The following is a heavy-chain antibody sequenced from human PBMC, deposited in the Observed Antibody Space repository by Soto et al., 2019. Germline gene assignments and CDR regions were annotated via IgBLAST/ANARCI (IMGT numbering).Heavy chain of an antibody. V-gene: IGHV4-39*01. Sequence: SETLSLTCTVSGGSITSNDHYWGWIRQPPGKGLEWIGSVYHSGSTYYNPSLESRVTISVDTSKNQFSLKLSSVTAADTAVYNCARQAFWTWFDPWGQGTLVTVSS. CDR3: ARQAFWTWFDP. D-gene: IGHD3-3*01. CDR1: GGSITSNDHY. J-gene: IGHJ5*02. CDR2: VYHSGST.